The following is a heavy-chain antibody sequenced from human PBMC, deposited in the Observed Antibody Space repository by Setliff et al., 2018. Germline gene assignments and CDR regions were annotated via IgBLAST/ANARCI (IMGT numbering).Heavy chain of an antibody. CDR2: ISGYNGNT. V-gene: IGHV1-18*01. Sequence: ASVKVSCKASGYTCTSYGFSWVRQAPGQGLEWMGWISGYNGNTNYAQKVQGRVTMTTDTSTGTIYMELRSLRADDTAVYYCSRFGLYYEAVYGGGDYYYYGMDVWGQGTTVTVSS. CDR1: GYTCTSYG. CDR3: SRFGLYYEAVYGGGDYYYYGMDV. J-gene: IGHJ6*02. D-gene: IGHD3-16*01.